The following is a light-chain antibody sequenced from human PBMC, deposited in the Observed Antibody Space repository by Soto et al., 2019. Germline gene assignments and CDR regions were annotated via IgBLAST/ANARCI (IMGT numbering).Light chain of an antibody. CDR1: QSVGSN. CDR3: QQYGSSPWA. Sequence: EIVMTQSPGTLSVYIGERATLSSRVSQSVGSNLAWYQQKPGQAPRLLIYGASSRATGIPVRFTGSGSGTDFTLTISSLEPEDFAVYYCQQYGSSPWAFGQGTMVDIK. V-gene: IGKV3-20*01. CDR2: GAS. J-gene: IGKJ1*01.